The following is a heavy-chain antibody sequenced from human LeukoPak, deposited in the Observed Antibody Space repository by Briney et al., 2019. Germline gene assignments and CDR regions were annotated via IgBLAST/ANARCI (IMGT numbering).Heavy chain of an antibody. D-gene: IGHD2-15*01. V-gene: IGHV1-2*06. J-gene: IGHJ4*02. CDR3: AREGYCSGGSCYQH. Sequence: ASVKVSCKASGYTFTGYYMHWVRQAAGQGLEWMGRINPNSGGTNYAQKFQGRVTMTRDTSISTAYMELSRLRSDDTAVYYCAREGYCSGGSCYQHWGQGTLVTVSS. CDR2: INPNSGGT. CDR1: GYTFTGYY.